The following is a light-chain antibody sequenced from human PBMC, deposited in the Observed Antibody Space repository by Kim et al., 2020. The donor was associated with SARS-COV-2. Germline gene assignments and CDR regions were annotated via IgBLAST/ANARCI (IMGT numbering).Light chain of an antibody. J-gene: IGLJ2*01. CDR3: SSRVSSGNHFV. CDR2: GTN. V-gene: IGLV3-19*01. Sequence: SSELTQDPAVSVALGQTVRITCQGDSLRSSYASWYQQQPGQAPVLVIYGTNNRPSGLPHRFSGSRSGHTASLPLTGAPAEDEAYYYSSSRVSSGNHFVFG. CDR1: SLRSSY.